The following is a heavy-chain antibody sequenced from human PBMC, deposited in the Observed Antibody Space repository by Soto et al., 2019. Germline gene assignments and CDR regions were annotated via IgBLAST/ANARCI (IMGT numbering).Heavy chain of an antibody. CDR1: GYIFVNYG. Sequence: QVQLVQSGDEMKKPGASVRVSCKASGYIFVNYGIAWVRQAPGQGLEWMGWISPYTGDTHSASKVQGRLTMTTDTSTSTAYMDLGSLTADDTAVYYCAMVDNYVTPTPQDAWGQGTTVTVSS. D-gene: IGHD3-16*01. J-gene: IGHJ6*02. V-gene: IGHV1-18*01. CDR2: ISPYTGDT. CDR3: AMVDNYVTPTPQDA.